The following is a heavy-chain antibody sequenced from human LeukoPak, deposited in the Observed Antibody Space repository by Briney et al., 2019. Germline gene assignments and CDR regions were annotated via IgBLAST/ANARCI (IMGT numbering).Heavy chain of an antibody. V-gene: IGHV3-23*01. Sequence: GGSLRLSCAASGFTFSSYAMNWVRQAPGKGLEWVSGISGNGGSTHYADSVKGRFTISRDNSKSTLYLQMNSLRAEDTAVYYCAKDRALGSFSCYDYRGQGTLVTVSS. CDR2: ISGNGGST. J-gene: IGHJ4*02. CDR3: AKDRALGSFSCYDY. D-gene: IGHD2-2*01. CDR1: GFTFSSYA.